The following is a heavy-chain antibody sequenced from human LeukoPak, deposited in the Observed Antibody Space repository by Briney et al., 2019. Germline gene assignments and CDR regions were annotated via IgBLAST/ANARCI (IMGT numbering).Heavy chain of an antibody. V-gene: IGHV3-74*03. D-gene: IGHD6-6*01. CDR3: ARDGTQLVSDY. CDR1: GFTFSSYW. J-gene: IGHJ4*02. CDR2: ISTDGTYT. Sequence: GGSLRLSCAASGFTFSSYWMHWVRQAPGKGLVWVSRISTDGTYTEYADSVKGRFTISRDNAKDTLYLQMNSLRAEDTAVYYCARDGTQLVSDYWGQGTLVTVSS.